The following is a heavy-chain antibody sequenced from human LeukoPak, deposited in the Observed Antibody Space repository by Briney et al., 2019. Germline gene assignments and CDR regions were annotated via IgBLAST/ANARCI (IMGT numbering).Heavy chain of an antibody. D-gene: IGHD3-9*01. CDR2: IKSKTDGGTT. J-gene: IGHJ3*02. V-gene: IGHV3-15*01. CDR3: TTRTLDWLLSIDAFDI. CDR1: GFTFSNAW. Sequence: PGGSLRLSCAASGFTFSNAWMSWVRQAPGKGLEWVGRIKSKTDGGTTDYAAPVKGRFTISRDDSKNTLYLQMNSLKTEDTAVYYCTTRTLDWLLSIDAFDIWGQGTMVTVSS.